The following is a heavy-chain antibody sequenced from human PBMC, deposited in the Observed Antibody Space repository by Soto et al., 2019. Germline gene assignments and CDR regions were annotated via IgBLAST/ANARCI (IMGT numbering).Heavy chain of an antibody. D-gene: IGHD1-1*01. J-gene: IGHJ4*02. CDR1: GYTFANYG. CDR2: NT. V-gene: IGHV1-18*01. CDR3: ARGGPHMDGGSWKYYFDY. Sequence: QVQLVQSGAEVKEPGASVKISCKTSGYTFANYGVTWVRQAPGQGLEWVGCNTDYAQKFQGTVTMTRDTSTSTAYSELRNLKSDDTAVYYCARGGPHMDGGSWKYYFDYWGQGTLVTVSS.